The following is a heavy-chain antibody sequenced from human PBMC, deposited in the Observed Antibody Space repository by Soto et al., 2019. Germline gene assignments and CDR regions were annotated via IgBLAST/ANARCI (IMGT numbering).Heavy chain of an antibody. Sequence: PGGSLRLSCEASGFTFNNYEMNWVRQAPGKGLEWVSSISSSSSYIYYADSVKGRFTISRDNAKNSLYLQMNSLRAEDTAVYYCARAPDILTGYAEGYYYYGMDVWGQGTTVTVSS. CDR3: ARAPDILTGYAEGYYYYGMDV. J-gene: IGHJ6*02. D-gene: IGHD3-9*01. CDR2: ISSSSSYI. CDR1: GFTFNNYE. V-gene: IGHV3-21*01.